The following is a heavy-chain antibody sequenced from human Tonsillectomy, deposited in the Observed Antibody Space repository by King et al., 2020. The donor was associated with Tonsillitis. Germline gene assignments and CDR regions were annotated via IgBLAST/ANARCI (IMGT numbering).Heavy chain of an antibody. CDR1: GFTFSSYA. CDR3: ARDQRSYWLNYYYYGMDV. CDR2: ISYDGSNK. J-gene: IGHJ6*02. D-gene: IGHD1-26*01. V-gene: IGHV3-30-3*01. Sequence: VQLVESGGGVVQPGRSLRLSCAASGFTFSSYAMHWVRQAPGKGLEWVAGISYDGSNKYYADSVKGRFTISRDNSKNTLYLQMNSLRAEDTAVYYCARDQRSYWLNYYYYGMDVWGQGTTVTVSS.